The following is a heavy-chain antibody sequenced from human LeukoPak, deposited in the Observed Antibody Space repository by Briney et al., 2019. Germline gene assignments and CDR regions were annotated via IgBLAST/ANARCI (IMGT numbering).Heavy chain of an antibody. CDR3: TGRSGWYSPDY. V-gene: IGHV3-73*01. CDR1: WFSFCDSA. J-gene: IGHJ4*02. Sequence: GGSLRLSCAASWFSFCDSAMNLVRQASGKGLEWVGHIRGKTNSYATAYAASVRGRFTISRDDSKNTAYLQMSSLKTEDTAVYYCTGRSGWYSPDYWGQGTLVTVSS. D-gene: IGHD6-19*01. CDR2: IRGKTNSYAT.